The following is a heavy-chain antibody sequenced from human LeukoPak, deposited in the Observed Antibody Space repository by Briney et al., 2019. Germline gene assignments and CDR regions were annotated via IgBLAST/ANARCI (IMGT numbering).Heavy chain of an antibody. CDR1: RFTFSDYW. V-gene: IGHV3-74*01. J-gene: IGHJ4*02. D-gene: IGHD4-17*01. CDR2: INRDGGGI. CDR3: ARVAYGDYGVFDY. Sequence: PGGSLRLSCAASRFTFSDYWMHWVRQAPGKGLVWVSRINRDGGGITYAHSVKGRFTISRDNAKNTVYLQMNSLRVEDTAVYFCARVAYGDYGVFDYWGQGTLVTVSS.